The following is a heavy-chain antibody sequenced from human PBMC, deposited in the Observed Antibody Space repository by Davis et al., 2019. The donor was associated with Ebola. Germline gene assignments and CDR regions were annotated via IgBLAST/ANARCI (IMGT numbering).Heavy chain of an antibody. CDR1: GFTFDDYA. CDR2: ISWNSGSI. D-gene: IGHD3-3*01. J-gene: IGHJ6*04. V-gene: IGHV3-9*01. CDR3: AKGSVTIFGVAPDYYGMDV. Sequence: GGSLRLSCVASGFTFDDYAMHWVRQAPGKGLEWVSGISWNSGSIGYADSVKGRFTISRDNAKNSLYLQMNSLRAEDTAVYYCAKGSVTIFGVAPDYYGMDVWGKGTTVTVSS.